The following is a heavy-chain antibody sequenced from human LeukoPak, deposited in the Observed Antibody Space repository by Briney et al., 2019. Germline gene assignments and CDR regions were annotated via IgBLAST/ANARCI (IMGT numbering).Heavy chain of an antibody. CDR2: ISGSGSTM. CDR1: GFTFSDYY. J-gene: IGHJ3*02. CDR3: AKDLYYDSSCDI. D-gene: IGHD3-22*01. V-gene: IGHV3-11*01. Sequence: GGSLRLSCAASGFTFSDYYMGWIRQAPGKGLEWVSYISGSGSTMFYADSVKGRITISRDNAQNSLYLQMNNLRAEDTAVYYCAKDLYYDSSCDIWGQGTMVTVSS.